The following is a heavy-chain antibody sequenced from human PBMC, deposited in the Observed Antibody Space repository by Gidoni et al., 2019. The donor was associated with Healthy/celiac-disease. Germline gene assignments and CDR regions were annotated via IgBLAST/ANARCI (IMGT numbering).Heavy chain of an antibody. D-gene: IGHD6-25*01. CDR1: GLTFDDYA. CDR2: ISWNSVSI. Sequence: EVQLVESGGGLVQPGRSLRLSCAASGLTFDDYAMHWVRQAPGKGLEWVSGISWNSVSIGYADSVKGRFTISRDNAKNSLYLQMNSLRAEDTALYYCAKGVGGIAASYFQHWGQGTLVTVSS. V-gene: IGHV3-9*01. CDR3: AKGVGGIAASYFQH. J-gene: IGHJ1*01.